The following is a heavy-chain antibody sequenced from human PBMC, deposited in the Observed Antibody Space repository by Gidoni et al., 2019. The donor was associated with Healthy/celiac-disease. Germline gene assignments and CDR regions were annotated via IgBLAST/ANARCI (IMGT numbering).Heavy chain of an antibody. V-gene: IGHV3-23*01. D-gene: IGHD3-10*01. CDR1: GFTFSSYA. Sequence: EVQLLESGGGLVQPGGSLRLSCAAPGFTFSSYAMSWVRQAPGKGLAWFSAISGSGGSTCYADSVKGRFTISRDNSKNTLYLQMNSLRAEDTAVYYCAIRGGWFDPWGQGTLVTVSS. CDR2: ISGSGGST. CDR3: AIRGGWFDP. J-gene: IGHJ5*02.